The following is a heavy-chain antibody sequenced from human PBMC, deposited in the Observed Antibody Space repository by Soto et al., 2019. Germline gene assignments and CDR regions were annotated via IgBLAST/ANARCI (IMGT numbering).Heavy chain of an antibody. V-gene: IGHV3-7*01. D-gene: IGHD3-22*01. Sequence: GGSLRLSCAASEFTFDSYLMSCVRQAPGKGLEWVDNIKEDGSDKYDADSVKGRFTISRENARNSLYLQMNSLRADDTAVYYCARGRSGYYYYFDYWGQGTLVTVSS. J-gene: IGHJ4*02. CDR2: IKEDGSDK. CDR1: EFTFDSYL. CDR3: ARGRSGYYYYFDY.